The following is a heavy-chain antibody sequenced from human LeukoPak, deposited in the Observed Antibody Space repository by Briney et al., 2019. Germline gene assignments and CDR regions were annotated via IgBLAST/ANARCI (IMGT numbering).Heavy chain of an antibody. CDR2: IYTSGST. CDR1: GGSISSYY. V-gene: IGHV4-4*07. Sequence: SETLSLTCTVSGGSISSYYWSWIRQPAGKGLEWIGRIYTSGSTNYNPSLKSRVTMSVGTSKNQFSLKLSSVTAADTAVYYCARGPWGATLYYFDYWGQGTLVTVSS. D-gene: IGHD1-26*01. CDR3: ARGPWGATLYYFDY. J-gene: IGHJ4*02.